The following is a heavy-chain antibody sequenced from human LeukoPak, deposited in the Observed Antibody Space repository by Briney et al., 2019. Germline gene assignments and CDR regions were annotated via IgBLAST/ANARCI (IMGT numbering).Heavy chain of an antibody. D-gene: IGHD2-2*01. CDR3: ARVVVPAAHFDY. J-gene: IGHJ4*02. V-gene: IGHV4-39*07. CDR1: GGSISSSSYY. Sequence: SETLSLTCTVSGGSISSSSYYWGWIRQPPGKGLERIGSIYYSGSTYYNPSLKSRVTISVDTSKNQFSLKLSSVTAADTAVYYCARVVVPAAHFDYWGQGTLVTVSS. CDR2: IYYSGST.